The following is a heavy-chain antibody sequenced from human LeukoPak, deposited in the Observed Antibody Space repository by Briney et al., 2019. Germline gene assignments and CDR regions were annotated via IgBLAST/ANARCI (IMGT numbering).Heavy chain of an antibody. CDR1: GFTFNSYA. J-gene: IGHJ4*02. CDR2: IFGSGGSR. D-gene: IGHD2-15*01. V-gene: IGHV3-23*01. Sequence: GGSLRLSCAASGFTFNSYAMYWVRQAPGKGLEWISGIFGSGGSRHYADSVKGRFTISRDNSQEIVYLQLDSLRVEDTALYYCGKTTVGYSSGRYPGWPVDYWGQGALVTVSS. CDR3: GKTTVGYSSGRYPGWPVDY.